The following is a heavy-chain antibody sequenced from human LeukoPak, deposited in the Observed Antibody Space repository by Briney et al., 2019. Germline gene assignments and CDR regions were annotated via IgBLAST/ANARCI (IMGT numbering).Heavy chain of an antibody. D-gene: IGHD3-3*01. V-gene: IGHV4-4*02. CDR1: GGSISSSNW. J-gene: IGHJ6*03. CDR3: ARATAQDYDFWSGRYYMDV. CDR2: IYHSGST. Sequence: SGTLSLTCAVSGGSISSSNWWGWVRPPPGKGLEWIGEIYHSGSTNYNPSLKSRVTISVDKSKNQFSLKLSSVTAADTAVYYCARATAQDYDFWSGRYYMDVWGKGTTVTVSS.